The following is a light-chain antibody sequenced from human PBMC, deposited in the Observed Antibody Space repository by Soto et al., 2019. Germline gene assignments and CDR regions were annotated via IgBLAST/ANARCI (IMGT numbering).Light chain of an antibody. V-gene: IGKV3-11*01. CDR1: QYINTR. CDR2: QTS. CDR3: HQRQSWPRT. Sequence: EIVLTQSPATLSSFPGDRVTXXXXXSQYINTRLAWYQHRPGQAPRLLIYQTSIRAAGIPARFSASGSGTDFTLTISDVQPEDFALYYCHQRQSWPRTFGQGTKVDIK. J-gene: IGKJ1*01.